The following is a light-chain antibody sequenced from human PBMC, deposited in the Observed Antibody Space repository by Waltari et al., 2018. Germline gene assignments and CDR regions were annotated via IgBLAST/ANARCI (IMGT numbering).Light chain of an antibody. CDR1: QSIYKW. V-gene: IGKV1-5*03. J-gene: IGKJ1*01. CDR2: KAS. CDR3: QQYMTYPET. Sequence: DIQMTQSPSTLSASVGETVIITCRASQSIYKWLAWYQQKPGKVPKLLIWKASNLQSGVPSGFSGSGSGTDFSLTISSVQPDDFATYYCQQYMTYPETFGQGTKVEIK.